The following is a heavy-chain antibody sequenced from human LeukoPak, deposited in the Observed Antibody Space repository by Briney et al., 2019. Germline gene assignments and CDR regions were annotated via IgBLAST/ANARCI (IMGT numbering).Heavy chain of an antibody. V-gene: IGHV3-23*01. Sequence: PGGSLRLSCAASGFTFSSYAMNWVRQAPGKGQEWVSAISGSGGSTYYADSVKGRFTISRDNSKNTLYLQMHSLRVEDTAVYYCAKDRQGGYRSYWGQGTLVTVSS. D-gene: IGHD5-18*01. CDR2: ISGSGGST. CDR1: GFTFSSYA. J-gene: IGHJ4*02. CDR3: AKDRQGGYRSY.